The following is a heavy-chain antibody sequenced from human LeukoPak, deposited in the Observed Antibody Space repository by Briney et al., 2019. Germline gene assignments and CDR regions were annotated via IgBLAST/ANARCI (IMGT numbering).Heavy chain of an antibody. CDR3: ARGGGSSSFAFDY. CDR2: INHSGST. D-gene: IGHD6-6*01. V-gene: IGHV4-34*01. J-gene: IGHJ4*02. CDR1: GGSFSGYY. Sequence: PSETLSLTCAVYGGSFSGYYWSWIRQPPGKGLEWIGEINHSGSTNYSPSLKSRVTISVDTSKNQFSLKLSSVTAADTAVYYCARGGGSSSFAFDYWGQGTLVTVSS.